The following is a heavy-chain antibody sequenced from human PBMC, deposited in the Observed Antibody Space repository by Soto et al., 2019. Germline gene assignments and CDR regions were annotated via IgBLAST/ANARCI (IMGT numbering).Heavy chain of an antibody. CDR2: IYHSGST. Sequence: SETLSLTCAVSGYSISSGYYWGWIRQPPGKGLEWIGSIYHSGSTYYNPSLKSRVTISVDTSKNQFSLKLSSVTAADTAVYYCARGAGTEAGMEVWGQGTKVTVSS. J-gene: IGHJ6*02. V-gene: IGHV4-38-2*01. CDR3: ARGAGTEAGMEV. CDR1: GYSISSGYY. D-gene: IGHD6-13*01.